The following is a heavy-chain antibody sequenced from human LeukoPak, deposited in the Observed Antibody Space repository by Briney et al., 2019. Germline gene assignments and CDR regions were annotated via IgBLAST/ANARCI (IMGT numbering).Heavy chain of an antibody. J-gene: IGHJ3*02. CDR3: ARQAPSADDAFDI. CDR1: GYSFTSYW. Sequence: GASLKISFKGSGYSFTSYWIGWVRPMPGKGLEWMGIIYPGDSDTRYSPSFQGQVTISADKSISTAYLRWSSVKAWDTAMYYCARQAPSADDAFDIWGQETMVTVSS. V-gene: IGHV5-51*01. D-gene: IGHD6-13*01. CDR2: IYPGDSDT.